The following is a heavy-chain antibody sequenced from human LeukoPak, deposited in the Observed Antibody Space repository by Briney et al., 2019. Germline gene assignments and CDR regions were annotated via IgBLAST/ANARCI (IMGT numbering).Heavy chain of an antibody. CDR2: IKSHIDGVTT. D-gene: IGHD1-7*01. CDR3: VTGNYGGRAAFDF. Sequence: GGSLRLSCAASGFTFSNAWMTWVRQAPGKGLEWIGRIKSHIDGVTTDYAAPVKGRFTISRDDSKNTVFLQMDSLKTEDTAVYYCVTGNYGGRAAFDFWGQGTLATVSS. V-gene: IGHV3-15*01. J-gene: IGHJ4*02. CDR1: GFTFSNAW.